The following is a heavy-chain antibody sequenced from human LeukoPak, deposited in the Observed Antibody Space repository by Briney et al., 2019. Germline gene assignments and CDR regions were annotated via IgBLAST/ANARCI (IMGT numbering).Heavy chain of an antibody. CDR2: IYYSGST. Sequence: RPSETLSLTCTVSGGSISSYYWSWIRQPPGKGLEWIGYIYYSGSTNYNPSLKSRVTISVDTSKNQFSLKLSSVTAADTAVYYCARGYGGHNYWGRGTLVTVSS. CDR1: GGSISSYY. D-gene: IGHD4-23*01. CDR3: ARGYGGHNY. J-gene: IGHJ4*02. V-gene: IGHV4-59*01.